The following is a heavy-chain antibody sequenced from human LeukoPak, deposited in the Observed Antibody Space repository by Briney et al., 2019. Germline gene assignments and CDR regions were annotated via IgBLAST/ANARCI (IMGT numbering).Heavy chain of an antibody. J-gene: IGHJ3*02. Sequence: EASVKVSCKASGGTFSSYAISWVRQAPGQGLEWMGGIIPIFGTANYAQKFQGRVTITADESTSTAYMELSSLRSEDTAVYYCARDNVVVPASGDAFDIWGQGTMVTVSS. CDR3: ARDNVVVPASGDAFDI. CDR1: GGTFSSYA. CDR2: IIPIFGTA. D-gene: IGHD2-2*01. V-gene: IGHV1-69*01.